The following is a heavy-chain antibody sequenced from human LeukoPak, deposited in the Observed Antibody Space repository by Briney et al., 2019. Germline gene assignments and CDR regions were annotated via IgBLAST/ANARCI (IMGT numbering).Heavy chain of an antibody. J-gene: IGHJ4*02. CDR2: INPSGGTT. CDR3: ARVAVVPVAHFDY. Sequence: ASVKVSCKASGYTFTSYHMHWVRQAPGQGLEWMGIINPSGGTTTYAQKFQGRVTMTRDTSTSTVYMELSSLGSEDTAVYYCARVAVVPVAHFDYWGQGTLVTVSS. CDR1: GYTFTSYH. D-gene: IGHD2-2*01. V-gene: IGHV1-46*01.